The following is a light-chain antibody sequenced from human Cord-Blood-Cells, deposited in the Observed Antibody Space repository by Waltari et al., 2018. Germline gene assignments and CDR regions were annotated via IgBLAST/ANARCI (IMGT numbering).Light chain of an antibody. J-gene: IGLJ2*01. V-gene: IGLV2-14*01. CDR2: DVS. Sequence: QSALTQPAFVSGSPGQSINISCTGNSSAVGGYNSVSGYHKHPGQAPKLMIYDVSNRPSGVSNRCSGSRSGNTASLTISGLQAEDEADYYCSSYTSSSTVVFGGGTKLTVL. CDR1: SSAVGGYNS. CDR3: SSYTSSSTVV.